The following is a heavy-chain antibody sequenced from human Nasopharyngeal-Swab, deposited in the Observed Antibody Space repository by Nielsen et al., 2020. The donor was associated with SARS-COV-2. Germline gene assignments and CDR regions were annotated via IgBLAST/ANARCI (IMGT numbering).Heavy chain of an antibody. J-gene: IGHJ4*02. V-gene: IGHV4-59*11. CDR2: IYDSGVT. CDR3: ARGGAGSHWRYYIDY. CDR1: GASISSQY. Sequence: SETLPLTCFVSGASISSQYWTWLRQPPGKGLEWVGYIYDSGVTEYNPSLQSRVTISVDKSKNQFSLRLSSVSTADTAIYYCARGGAGSHWRYYIDYWGQGTLVTVSS. D-gene: IGHD2-8*02.